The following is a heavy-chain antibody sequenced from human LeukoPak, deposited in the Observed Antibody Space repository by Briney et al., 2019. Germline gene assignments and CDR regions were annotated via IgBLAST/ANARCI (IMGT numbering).Heavy chain of an antibody. CDR3: ARNGGNSDYDY. V-gene: IGHV4-4*02. D-gene: IGHD4-23*01. Sequence: SETLSLTCAVSGGSISSSSSICWTWVLQPPGEGLEWIGEIYHNGATNYNPSLKSRVTMLLDKSKNQFFLKLNSVTAADTAVYYCARNGGNSDYDYWGQGTLVTVSA. J-gene: IGHJ4*02. CDR1: GGSISSSSSIC. CDR2: IYHNGAT.